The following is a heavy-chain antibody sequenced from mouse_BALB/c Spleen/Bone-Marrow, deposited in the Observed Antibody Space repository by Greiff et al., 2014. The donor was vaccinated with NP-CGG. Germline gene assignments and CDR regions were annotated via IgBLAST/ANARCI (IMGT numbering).Heavy chain of an antibody. Sequence: VQLKESGAELVKPGASVKLSCTASGFNIKDTYMHWVKQRPEQGLEWIGRIDPASGNTKYDPKFQGKATITADTSSNTAYLQLSSLTSEDTAVYYCATMITDWYFDVWGAGTTVTVSS. CDR2: IDPASGNT. J-gene: IGHJ1*01. D-gene: IGHD2-4*01. CDR1: GFNIKDTY. CDR3: ATMITDWYFDV. V-gene: IGHV14-3*02.